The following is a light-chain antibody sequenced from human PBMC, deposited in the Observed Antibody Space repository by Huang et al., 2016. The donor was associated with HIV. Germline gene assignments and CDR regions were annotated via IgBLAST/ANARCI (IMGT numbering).Light chain of an antibody. CDR2: AVS. CDR3: QQYNNWPQT. CDR1: QSVSSN. Sequence: EIVMTQSPATLSVSPGERATLSCRASQSVSSNLAWYQQKAGQAPRLLMYAVSTRDTGSPARFSGSGSGTEFTLTISSLQSEDFAVYYCQQYNNWPQTFGQGTKVEIK. V-gene: IGKV3-15*01. J-gene: IGKJ1*01.